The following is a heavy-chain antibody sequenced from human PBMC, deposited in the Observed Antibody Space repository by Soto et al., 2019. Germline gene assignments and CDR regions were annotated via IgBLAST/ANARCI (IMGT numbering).Heavy chain of an antibody. J-gene: IGHJ4*02. CDR1: GGSISSGGYY. CDR3: ARVRRREDYSNYKYYFDY. V-gene: IGHV4-31*03. D-gene: IGHD4-4*01. Sequence: QVQLQESGPGLVKPSQTLSLTCTVSGGSISSGGYYWSWIRQHPGKGLEWIGYIYYSGSTYYNPSLKSRVTISVGTSKNQFSLKLSSVTAADTAVYYCARVRRREDYSNYKYYFDYWGQGTLVTVSS. CDR2: IYYSGST.